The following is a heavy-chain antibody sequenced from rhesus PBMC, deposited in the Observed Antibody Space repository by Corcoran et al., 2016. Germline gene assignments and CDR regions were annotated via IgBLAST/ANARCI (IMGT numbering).Heavy chain of an antibody. Sequence: QLQLQESGPGLVKPSETLSLTCPVSGYSISSGYGWSWIRQPPGKGLEWIGYISYSGSTRYTPSLKSRVTISSATSKNQFSLKLGSVTAADTAVYYCARALYSGSWGTYYFDYWGQGVLVTVSS. CDR3: ARALYSGSWGTYYFDY. J-gene: IGHJ4*01. D-gene: IGHD6-25*01. CDR1: GYSISSGYG. V-gene: IGHV4-122*02. CDR2: ISYSGST.